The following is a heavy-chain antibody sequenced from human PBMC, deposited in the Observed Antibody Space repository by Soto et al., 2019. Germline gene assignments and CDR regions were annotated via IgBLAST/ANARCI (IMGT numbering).Heavy chain of an antibody. D-gene: IGHD2-15*01. J-gene: IGHJ4*02. CDR1: RFTFSSYG. CDR2: ISYDGSNK. Sequence: PGGSLRLSCAASRFTFSSYGMHWVRQAPGKGLEWVAVISYDGSNKYYADSVKGRFTISRDNSKNTLYLQMNSLRAEDTAVYYCAKGDVGGFVTPQDYWGQGTLVTVSS. V-gene: IGHV3-30*18. CDR3: AKGDVGGFVTPQDY.